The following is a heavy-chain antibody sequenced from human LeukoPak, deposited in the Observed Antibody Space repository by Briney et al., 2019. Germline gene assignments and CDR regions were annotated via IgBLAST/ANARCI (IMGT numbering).Heavy chain of an antibody. V-gene: IGHV1-2*02. CDR1: GYTFTGYY. CDR2: INPNSGGT. D-gene: IGHD2-2*01. J-gene: IGHJ4*02. CDR3: AFIGRCCSSTSCSFDY. Sequence: GASVKVSCKASGYTFTGYYMHWVRQAPGQGLEWMGWINPNSGGTNYAQKFQGRVTMTRDTSISTAYMELSRLRSDDTAVYYCAFIGRCCSSTSCSFDYWGQGTLVTVSS.